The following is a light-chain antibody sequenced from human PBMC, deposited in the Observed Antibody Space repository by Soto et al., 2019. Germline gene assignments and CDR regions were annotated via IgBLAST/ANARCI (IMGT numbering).Light chain of an antibody. Sequence: SALTQPPSASGSPGQSVTISCTGTSSDVGGYNYVSWYQQHPGKAPKLMIYEVNKRPSGVPDRFSGSKSGNTASLTVSGLHAEDEADYYCSSYAGTNTFVFGTGTKVTVL. CDR3: SSYAGTNTFV. J-gene: IGLJ1*01. CDR1: SSDVGGYNY. CDR2: EVN. V-gene: IGLV2-8*01.